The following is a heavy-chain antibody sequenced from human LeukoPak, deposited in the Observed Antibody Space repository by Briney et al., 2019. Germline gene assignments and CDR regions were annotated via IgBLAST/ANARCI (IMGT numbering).Heavy chain of an antibody. Sequence: GGSLRLSCAASGFTFSSYGMHWVRQAPGKGLEWVAIISYDGSKKYYGDSVKGRFTISRDNSKNTLYLPMNSLRAEDTAVYYCAEAYYGSGSPLDWFDPWGQGTLVTVSS. CDR1: GFTFSSYG. CDR2: ISYDGSKK. V-gene: IGHV3-30*18. J-gene: IGHJ5*02. D-gene: IGHD3-10*01. CDR3: AEAYYGSGSPLDWFDP.